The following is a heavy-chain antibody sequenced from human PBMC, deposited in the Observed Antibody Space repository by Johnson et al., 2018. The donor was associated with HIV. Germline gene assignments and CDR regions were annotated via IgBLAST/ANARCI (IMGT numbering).Heavy chain of an antibody. Sequence: QVQLVESGGGVVQPGRSLRLPCAASGFTFSSYAMHWVRQAPGKGLEWVAVISYDGSNKYYADSVKGRFPISRDNAKNSLYLQMNRLRAEDTAVYYCARDFTAVYCGGDCYAFDIWGQGTMVSVSS. CDR1: GFTFSSYA. D-gene: IGHD2-21*02. CDR3: ARDFTAVYCGGDCYAFDI. J-gene: IGHJ3*02. CDR2: ISYDGSNK. V-gene: IGHV3-30-3*01.